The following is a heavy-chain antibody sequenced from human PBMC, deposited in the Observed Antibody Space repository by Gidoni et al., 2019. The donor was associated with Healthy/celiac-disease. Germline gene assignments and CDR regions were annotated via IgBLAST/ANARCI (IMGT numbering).Heavy chain of an antibody. J-gene: IGHJ5*02. Sequence: QVQLVQSGAEVKKPGSSVKVSCKASGGTFSSYPISWVRQAPGQGLEWMGRIIPILGIANYAQKFQGRVTITADKSTSTAYMELSSLRSEDTAVYYCARDVAAIVSITPNWFDPWGQGTLVTVSS. D-gene: IGHD2-21*02. CDR2: IIPILGIA. CDR1: GGTFSSYP. V-gene: IGHV1-69*02. CDR3: ARDVAAIVSITPNWFDP.